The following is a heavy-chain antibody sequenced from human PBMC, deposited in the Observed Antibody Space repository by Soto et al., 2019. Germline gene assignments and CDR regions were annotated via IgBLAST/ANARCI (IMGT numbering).Heavy chain of an antibody. CDR1: GFTFSDAW. J-gene: IGHJ4*02. Sequence: PGGSLRLSCAASGFTFSDAWMTWVRQAPGKGLEWVGRIKSQGEGGTTEYAAPVKGRFTISRDDSENTLYLQMNSLKSEDTAVYYFPTFRSYSPYWVPGPLVTVSS. V-gene: IGHV3-15*01. CDR2: IKSQGEGGTT. D-gene: IGHD1-26*01. CDR3: PTFRSYSPY.